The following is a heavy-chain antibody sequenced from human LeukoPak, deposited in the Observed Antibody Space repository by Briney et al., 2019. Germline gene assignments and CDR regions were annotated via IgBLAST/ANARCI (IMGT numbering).Heavy chain of an antibody. CDR3: AVGDGYNLSPFDY. CDR2: IIPILGIA. J-gene: IGHJ4*02. D-gene: IGHD5-12*01. CDR1: GGTFSSYA. V-gene: IGHV1-69*04. Sequence: GASVKVSCKASGGTFSSYAISWVRQAPGQGLEWMGRIIPILGIANYAQKFQGRVTITADKSTSTAYVELSSLRSEDTAVYYCAVGDGYNLSPFDYWGQGTLVTVSS.